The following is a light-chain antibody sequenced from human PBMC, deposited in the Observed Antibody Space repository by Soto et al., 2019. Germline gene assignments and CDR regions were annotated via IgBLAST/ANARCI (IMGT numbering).Light chain of an antibody. Sequence: DIQMTQSPSSLSASVGDRVTITCRASQSITSYLNWYQQKPGKAPKLLIYAASSLQSWVPSRFSGSGSGTDFNLTISSLQPEDFATYYCQQSSSIPRTFGQGTKLEIK. V-gene: IGKV1-39*01. CDR3: QQSSSIPRT. J-gene: IGKJ2*01. CDR1: QSITSY. CDR2: AAS.